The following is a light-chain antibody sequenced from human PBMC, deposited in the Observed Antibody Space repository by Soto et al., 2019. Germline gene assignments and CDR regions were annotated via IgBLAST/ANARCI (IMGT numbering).Light chain of an antibody. CDR1: GSDVGGYRY. CDR3: DSYTSSSSYV. J-gene: IGLJ1*01. CDR2: DVS. V-gene: IGLV2-14*01. Sequence: QSALTQPASVSGSPGQSIAISCTGTGSDVGGYRYVSWYQQHPGKAPKLIIYDVSNRPSGVSDRLSGSKSGNTASLTISGLQSEDEADYYCDSYTSSSSYVFGTGTKVTVL.